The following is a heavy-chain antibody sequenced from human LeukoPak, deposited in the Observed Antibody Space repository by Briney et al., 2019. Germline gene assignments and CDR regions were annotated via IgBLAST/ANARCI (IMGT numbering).Heavy chain of an antibody. Sequence: ASVRVSCKASGYTFTSYYMHWVRQAPGQGHEWMGIINPSGGSTSYAQKFQGRVTMTRDTSTSTVYMEVSSLRSEDTAVYYCARRGYDILTGFDYWGQGTLVTVSS. CDR3: ARRGYDILTGFDY. D-gene: IGHD3-9*01. CDR1: GYTFTSYY. J-gene: IGHJ4*02. V-gene: IGHV1-46*01. CDR2: INPSGGST.